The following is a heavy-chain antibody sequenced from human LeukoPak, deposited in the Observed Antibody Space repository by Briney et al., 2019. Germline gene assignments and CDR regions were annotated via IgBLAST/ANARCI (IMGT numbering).Heavy chain of an antibody. CDR2: IYYSGST. CDR1: GGSISSYY. CDR3: ARVGGKYDAFDI. V-gene: IGHV4-59*01. D-gene: IGHD4-23*01. J-gene: IGHJ3*02. Sequence: PSETLSLTCTVSGGSISSYYWSWIRQPPGKGLEWIGYIYYSGSTNYNPSLKSRVTISVDTSKNLFSLKLSSVTAADTAVYYCARVGGKYDAFDIWGQGTMVTVSS.